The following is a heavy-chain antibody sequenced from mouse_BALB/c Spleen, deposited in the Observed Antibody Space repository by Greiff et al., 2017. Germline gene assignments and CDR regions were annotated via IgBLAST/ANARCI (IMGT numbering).Heavy chain of an antibody. CDR1: GYTFTSYY. CDR2: INPSNGGT. J-gene: IGHJ2*01. Sequence: QVQLQQSGAELVKPGASVKLSCKASGYTFTSYYMYWVKQRPGQGLEWIGEINPSNGGTNFNEKFKSKATLTVDKFSSTAYMQLSSLTSEDSAVYYCTRGDGGNYFDYWGQGTTLTVSS. CDR3: TRGDGGNYFDY. D-gene: IGHD3-3*01. V-gene: IGHV1S81*02.